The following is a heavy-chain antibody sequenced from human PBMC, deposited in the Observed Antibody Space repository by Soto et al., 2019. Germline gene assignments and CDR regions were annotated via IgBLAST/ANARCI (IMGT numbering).Heavy chain of an antibody. CDR1: GVSFNNNG. CDR3: ARVLYYGSGSYSPYGMDV. CDR2: VSPPFRTS. D-gene: IGHD3-10*01. Sequence: QVQLVQSGAEVTQPGSSVKVSCKTSGVSFNNNGIGWVRQAPGHGLEWMGGVSPPFRTSNYARKFQGRISITADASTGPVNMELSSLTSEDTAQYYCARVLYYGSGSYSPYGMDVWGQGTTVTVSS. J-gene: IGHJ6*02. V-gene: IGHV1-69*01.